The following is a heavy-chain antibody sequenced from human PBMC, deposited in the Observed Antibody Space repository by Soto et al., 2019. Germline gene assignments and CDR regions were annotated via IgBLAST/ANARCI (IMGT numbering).Heavy chain of an antibody. CDR3: ASLRGWTAMWP. CDR1: GGSFSGYY. V-gene: IGHV4-34*01. D-gene: IGHD5-18*01. J-gene: IGHJ5*02. CDR2: INHSGST. Sequence: SETLSLTCAVYGGSFSGYYWSWIRQPPGKGLEWIGEINHSGSTNYNPSLKSRVTISVDTSKNQFSLKLSSVTAADTAVYYCASLRGWTAMWPGGQGTLVTVSS.